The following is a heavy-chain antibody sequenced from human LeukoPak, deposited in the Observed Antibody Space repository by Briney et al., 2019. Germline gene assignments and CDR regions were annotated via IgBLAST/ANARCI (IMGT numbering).Heavy chain of an antibody. J-gene: IGHJ4*02. CDR2: INPSGGST. CDR3: ARDRYILRDTGRFDY. Sequence: GASVKVSCKASGYTFTSYYMHWVRQAPGQGLEWMGIINPSGGSTSYVQKFQGRVTMTRDTSTSTVYMELSSLRSEDTAVYYCARDRYILRDTGRFDYWGQGTLVTVSS. V-gene: IGHV1-46*01. D-gene: IGHD3-9*01. CDR1: GYTFTSYY.